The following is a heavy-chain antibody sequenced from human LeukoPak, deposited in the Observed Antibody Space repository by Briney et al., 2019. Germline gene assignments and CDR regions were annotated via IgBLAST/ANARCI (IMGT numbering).Heavy chain of an antibody. J-gene: IGHJ5*02. CDR1: GFTFSSYA. Sequence: GGSLRLSCAASGFTFSSYAMSWVRQAPGKGLEWVSAISGSGGSTYYADSVKGRFTISRDNSKNTLYLQMNSLRAEDTAVYYCAKDLGIAVKINWFDPWGQGTLVTVSS. CDR2: ISGSGGST. V-gene: IGHV3-23*01. CDR3: AKDLGIAVKINWFDP. D-gene: IGHD6-19*01.